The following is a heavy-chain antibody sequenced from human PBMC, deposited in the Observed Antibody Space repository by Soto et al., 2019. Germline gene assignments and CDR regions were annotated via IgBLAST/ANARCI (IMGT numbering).Heavy chain of an antibody. CDR3: ARDRSTIYGVVTPIDY. CDR2: ISSGGDTI. V-gene: IGHV3-48*02. D-gene: IGHD3-3*01. Sequence: GGSLRLSCAVSGFTFSPYSMNWVRQAPGKGLEWISHISSGGDTIYYADSVRGRFTVSRDNTKNSLYLQMDSLRDEDTAVYYCARDRSTIYGVVTPIDYWGQGTLVTVSS. CDR1: GFTFSPYS. J-gene: IGHJ4*02.